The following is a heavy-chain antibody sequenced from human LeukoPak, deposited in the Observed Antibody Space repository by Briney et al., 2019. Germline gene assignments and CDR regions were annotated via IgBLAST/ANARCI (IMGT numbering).Heavy chain of an antibody. Sequence: SETLSLTCAVYGGSFSGYYWSWIRQPPGKGLEWIGEINHSGSTNYNPSLKSRVTISVDTSKNQFSLKLSSVTAADTAVYYCARVVPAAIDYYYGMDVWGQGTTVTVSS. D-gene: IGHD2-2*02. CDR3: ARVVPAAIDYYYGMDV. J-gene: IGHJ6*02. V-gene: IGHV4-34*01. CDR1: GGSFSGYY. CDR2: INHSGST.